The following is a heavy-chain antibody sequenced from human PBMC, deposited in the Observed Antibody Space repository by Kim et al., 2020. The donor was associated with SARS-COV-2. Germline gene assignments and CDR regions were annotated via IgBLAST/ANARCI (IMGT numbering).Heavy chain of an antibody. Sequence: GGSLRLSCAASGFTFSSYAMSWVRQAPGKGLEWVSAISGSGGSTYYADSVKGRFTISRDNSKNTLYLQMNSLRAEDTAVYYCAKDPPRITMIVVVPYYFDYWGQGTLVTVSS. CDR1: GFTFSSYA. J-gene: IGHJ4*02. V-gene: IGHV3-23*01. CDR2: ISGSGGST. CDR3: AKDPPRITMIVVVPYYFDY. D-gene: IGHD3-22*01.